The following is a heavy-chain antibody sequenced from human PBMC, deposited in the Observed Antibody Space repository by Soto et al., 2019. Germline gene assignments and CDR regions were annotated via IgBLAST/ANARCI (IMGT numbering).Heavy chain of an antibody. D-gene: IGHD3-10*01. J-gene: IGHJ4*02. CDR2: INHSGST. CDR3: ARGVRGAARN. Sequence: QVQLQQWGAGLLKPSETLSLTCAVYGGSFSGYYWSWIRQPPGKGLEWIGEINHSGSTNYNPSLKSRVTISEDTAKNQFSLKLSSVTAADPAVYYCARGVRGAARNWGQGTLVTVSS. CDR1: GGSFSGYY. V-gene: IGHV4-34*01.